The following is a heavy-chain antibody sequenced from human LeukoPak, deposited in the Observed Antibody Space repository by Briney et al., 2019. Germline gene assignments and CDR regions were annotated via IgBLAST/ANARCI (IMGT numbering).Heavy chain of an antibody. D-gene: IGHD6-13*01. CDR2: INHSGST. CDR3: ARNTGYSSSWYPYYYYYYYMDV. CDR1: GGSFSGFY. V-gene: IGHV4-34*01. Sequence: SETLTLTCAVYGGSFSGFYWSWIRQPPGKGLEWIGEINHSGSTNYNPSLKSRVTMSVDTSKNQFSLKLSSVTAADTAVYYCARNTGYSSSWYPYYYYYYYMDVWGKGTTVTVSS. J-gene: IGHJ6*03.